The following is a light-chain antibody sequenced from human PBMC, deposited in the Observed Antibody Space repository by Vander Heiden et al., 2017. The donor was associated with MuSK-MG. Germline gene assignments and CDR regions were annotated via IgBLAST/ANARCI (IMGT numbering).Light chain of an antibody. CDR3: QQYGNSPPLT. Sequence: VALTQSPGTLSLSPAERATLTFRASQSVSNNFLAWYQQTPGQAPRLLIYDASSRATGIPDRFSGRGHGTDFTLTISRREPEAFAVYYCQQYGNSPPLTFGGGTKVEIK. J-gene: IGKJ4*01. CDR1: QSVSNNF. CDR2: DAS. V-gene: IGKV3-20*01.